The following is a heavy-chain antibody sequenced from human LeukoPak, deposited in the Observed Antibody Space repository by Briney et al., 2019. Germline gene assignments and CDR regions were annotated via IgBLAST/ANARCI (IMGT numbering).Heavy chain of an antibody. J-gene: IGHJ4*02. CDR2: INPNSGGT. Sequence: ASVKVSCKASGYTFTGYYMHWVRQAPGQGLEWMGWINPNSGGTNYAQKFQGRVTMTRNTSISTAYMELSSLRSEDTAVYYCARVLNYYDSRITGCWGQGTLVTVSS. V-gene: IGHV1-2*02. CDR1: GYTFTGYY. D-gene: IGHD3-22*01. CDR3: ARVLNYYDSRITGC.